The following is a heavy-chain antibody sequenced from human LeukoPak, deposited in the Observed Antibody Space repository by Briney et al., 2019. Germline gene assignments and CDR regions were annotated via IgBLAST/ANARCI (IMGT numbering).Heavy chain of an antibody. CDR1: GYSISSGYY. CDR3: ASSIVATIFGY. D-gene: IGHD5-12*01. J-gene: IGHJ4*02. Sequence: KSSETLSLTCTVSGYSISSGYYWGWIRQPPGKGLEWIGSIYHSGSTYYNPSLKSRVTISVDTSKNQFSLKLSSVTAADTAVYYCASSIVATIFGYWGQGTLVTVSS. V-gene: IGHV4-38-2*02. CDR2: IYHSGST.